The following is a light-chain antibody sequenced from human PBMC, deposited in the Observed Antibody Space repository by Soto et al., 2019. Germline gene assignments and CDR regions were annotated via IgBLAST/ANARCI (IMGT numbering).Light chain of an antibody. V-gene: IGLV2-14*01. CDR2: EVS. CDR1: SSDVGGYNY. J-gene: IGLJ1*01. Sequence: QSVLTQPASVSGSPGQSITISCTGTSSDVGGYNYVSWYQRHPGKAPKLMIYEVSNRPSGVSNRFSGSKSGNTASLTISGLQAEDEADYYCSSYTSSRFYVFGTGTKVTVL. CDR3: SSYTSSRFYV.